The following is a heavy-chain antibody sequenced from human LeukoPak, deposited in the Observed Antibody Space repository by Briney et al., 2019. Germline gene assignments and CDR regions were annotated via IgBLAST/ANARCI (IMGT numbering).Heavy chain of an antibody. CDR2: IYYSGST. D-gene: IGHD3-22*01. V-gene: IGHV4-4*02. Sequence: SETLSLTCAVSGGSISSSNWWSWVRQPPGKGLEWIGYIYYSGSTNYNPSLKSRVTISVDTSKNQFSLKLSSVTAADTAVYYCARVHDTSGYYYMLDYWGQGTLVTVSS. CDR1: GGSISSSNW. J-gene: IGHJ4*02. CDR3: ARVHDTSGYYYMLDY.